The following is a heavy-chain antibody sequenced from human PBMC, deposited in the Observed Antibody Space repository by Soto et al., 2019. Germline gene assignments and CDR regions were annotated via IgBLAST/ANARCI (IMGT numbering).Heavy chain of an antibody. CDR3: VKLLGGYSYGYDFDY. V-gene: IGHV3-23*01. CDR2: ISGSGDNT. CDR1: GFTFSSYA. D-gene: IGHD5-18*01. J-gene: IGHJ4*02. Sequence: GGSLRLSCAASGFTFSSYAMSWVRQAPGKGLEWVSAISGSGDNTYYADSVKGRFTISRDNSKNTLYLQMSSLRAEDTAVYYCVKLLGGYSYGYDFDYWGQGTLVTVSS.